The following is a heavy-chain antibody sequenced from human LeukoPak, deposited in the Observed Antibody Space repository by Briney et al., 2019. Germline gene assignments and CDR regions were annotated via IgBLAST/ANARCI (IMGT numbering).Heavy chain of an antibody. CDR2: IRSKAYGGTT. CDR1: GFTFGDYA. D-gene: IGHD2-2*01. J-gene: IGHJ6*03. CDR3: TRLYCSSTSCYYYMDV. V-gene: IGHV3-49*04. Sequence: PGRSLRLSCTASGFTFGDYAMSWGRQASGKGLEWVGFIRSKAYGGTTEYAASVKGRFTISRDDSKSIAYLQMNSLKTEDTAVYYCTRLYCSSTSCYYYMDVWGKGTTVTVSS.